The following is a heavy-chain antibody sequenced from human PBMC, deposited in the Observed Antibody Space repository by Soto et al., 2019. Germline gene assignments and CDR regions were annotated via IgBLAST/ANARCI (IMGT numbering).Heavy chain of an antibody. CDR1: GGTFSSYA. CDR2: IIPIFGTA. Sequence: SVKVSCKASGGTFSSYAISWVRQAPGQGLEWMGGIIPIFGTANYAQKFQGRVTITADESTSTAYMELSSLRSEDTAVYYCARGYYDSSGYYFFFDYWGQGTLVTVSS. V-gene: IGHV1-69*13. J-gene: IGHJ4*02. D-gene: IGHD3-22*01. CDR3: ARGYYDSSGYYFFFDY.